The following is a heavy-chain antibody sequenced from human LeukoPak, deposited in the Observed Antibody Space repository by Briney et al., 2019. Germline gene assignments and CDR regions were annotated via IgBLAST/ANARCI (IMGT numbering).Heavy chain of an antibody. CDR1: GYTFTSYG. V-gene: IGHV1-18*01. D-gene: IGHD3-22*01. J-gene: IGHJ5*02. CDR2: ISAYNGNT. Sequence: GASVKVSCKASGYTFTSYGISWVRQAPGQGLEWMGWISAYNGNTNYAQKLQGRVTMTTDTSTSTAYMELRSLRSDDTAVYYCARAPSYYYDSSGYFLLDNWFDPWGQGTLVTVSS. CDR3: ARAPSYYYDSSGYFLLDNWFDP.